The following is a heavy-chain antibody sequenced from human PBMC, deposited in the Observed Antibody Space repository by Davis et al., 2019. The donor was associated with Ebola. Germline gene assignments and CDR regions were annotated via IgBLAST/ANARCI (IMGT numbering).Heavy chain of an antibody. CDR2: IYSGDSDT. V-gene: IGHV5-51*01. J-gene: IGHJ6*02. D-gene: IGHD7-27*01. CDR1: GYIFANYW. Sequence: GESLKISCKGSGYIFANYWIAWVRQMPGKGLEWMGIIYSGDSDTRYSPSFQGQVTISVDKSMNTAYLQWSSLKASDTAMYYCARQLRGHRWGYYGMDVWGQGTTVTVSS. CDR3: ARQLRGHRWGYYGMDV.